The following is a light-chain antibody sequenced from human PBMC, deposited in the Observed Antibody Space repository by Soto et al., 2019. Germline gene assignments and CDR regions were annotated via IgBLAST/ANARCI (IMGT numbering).Light chain of an antibody. J-gene: IGKJ2*01. V-gene: IGKV1-5*01. CDR2: DAS. Sequence: DIQMTESPSTLSASVGGRITITFRASQSVSRRLAWYQQKPGKAPKLLIYDASSLESGVPSRFSGRGSGTEFTLTISSLQPDDCATYYCHTYNSYSLHTFGQGTKVDIK. CDR3: HTYNSYSLHT. CDR1: QSVSRR.